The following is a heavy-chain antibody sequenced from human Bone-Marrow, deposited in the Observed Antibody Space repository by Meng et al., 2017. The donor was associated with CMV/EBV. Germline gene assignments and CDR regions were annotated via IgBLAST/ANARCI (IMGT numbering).Heavy chain of an antibody. J-gene: IGHJ5*02. CDR2: INHSGST. Sequence: GSFSGYYWSWIRQPPGKGLEWIGEINHSGSTNYNPSLKSRVTISVDTSKNQFSLKLSSVTAADTAAYYCARGQDSSGWHPAGCWFDPWGQGTLVTVSS. V-gene: IGHV4-34*01. D-gene: IGHD6-19*01. CDR1: GSFSGYY. CDR3: ARGQDSSGWHPAGCWFDP.